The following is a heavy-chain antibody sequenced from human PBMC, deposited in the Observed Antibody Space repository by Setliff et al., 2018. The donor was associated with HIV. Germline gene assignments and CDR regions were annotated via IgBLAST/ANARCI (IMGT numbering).Heavy chain of an antibody. CDR2: IGVVSFVST. V-gene: IGHV3-23*01. Sequence: GGSLRLSGTASGFRFSNYAMTWVRQYPGKGLEWVATIGVVSFVSTYYADSVKGRFTISRDNSNNTLSLQMNSIRAEDTALYYCAIHCFDFGYYYYFIDVLGKGTTVTVSS. CDR1: GFRFSNYA. D-gene: IGHD5-12*01. CDR3: AIHCFDFGYYYYFIDV. J-gene: IGHJ6*03.